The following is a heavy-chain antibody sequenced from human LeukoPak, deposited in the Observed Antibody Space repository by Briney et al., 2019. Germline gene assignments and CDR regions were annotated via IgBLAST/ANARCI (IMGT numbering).Heavy chain of an antibody. Sequence: SETLSLTCTVSGGSISSYYWSWIRQPPGKGLEWIGYIYYIGTTNYNPSLKSRVTISVDTSKNQFSLKLSSVTAADTAVYYCARHGYGYYFDYWGQGTLVTVSS. CDR3: ARHGYGYYFDY. V-gene: IGHV4-59*01. J-gene: IGHJ4*02. D-gene: IGHD5-18*01. CDR2: IYYIGTT. CDR1: GGSISSYY.